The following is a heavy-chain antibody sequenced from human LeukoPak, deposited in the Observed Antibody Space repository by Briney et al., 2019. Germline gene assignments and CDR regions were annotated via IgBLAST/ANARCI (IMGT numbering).Heavy chain of an antibody. V-gene: IGHV4-34*01. J-gene: IGHJ4*02. CDR1: GGSFSGYY. Sequence: SETLSLTCAVYGGSFSGYYWSWIRQPPGKGLEWIGEINHSGSTNYNPSLKSRVTISVDTSKNQFSLKLSSATAADTAVYYCARGRPWHCSSTSCKYGGDYWGQGTLVTVSS. D-gene: IGHD2-2*01. CDR3: ARGRPWHCSSTSCKYGGDY. CDR2: INHSGST.